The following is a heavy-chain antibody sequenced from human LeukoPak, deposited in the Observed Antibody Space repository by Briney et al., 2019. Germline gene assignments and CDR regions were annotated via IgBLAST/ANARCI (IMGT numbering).Heavy chain of an antibody. J-gene: IGHJ4*02. CDR2: ISGSGDSR. V-gene: IGHV3-23*01. Sequence: GGSLRLSCAASGFTFSDYAMSWVRQAPGKGLEWVSAISGSGDSRYYADSVKGRFTISRDNSKNTLYLQMNSLRAEDTALYYCAKPGTYYYDSSGSYSWGDYWGQGTMATVSS. CDR3: AKPGTYYYDSSGSYSWGDY. D-gene: IGHD3-22*01. CDR1: GFTFSDYA.